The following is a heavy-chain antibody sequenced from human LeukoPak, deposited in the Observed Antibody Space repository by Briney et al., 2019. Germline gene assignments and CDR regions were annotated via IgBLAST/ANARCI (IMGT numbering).Heavy chain of an antibody. J-gene: IGHJ4*02. CDR2: INWNGGST. Sequence: PGGSLRLSCAASGFTFDDYGMSWVRQAPGKGLEWVSGINWNGGSTGYADSVKGRFTISRDNAKNSLYLQMNSLGAEDTALYYCARPLSGSYLNFFDYWGQGTLVTVSS. CDR1: GFTFDDYG. D-gene: IGHD1-26*01. V-gene: IGHV3-20*04. CDR3: ARPLSGSYLNFFDY.